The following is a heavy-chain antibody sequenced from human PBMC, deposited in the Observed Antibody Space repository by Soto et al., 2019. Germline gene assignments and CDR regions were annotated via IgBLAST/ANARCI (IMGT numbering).Heavy chain of an antibody. V-gene: IGHV3-30-3*01. CDR3: ARDLSKRGEAYVRNMDV. D-gene: IGHD7-27*01. Sequence: PGGSLRLSCTASGFTFSSYAIHWVRQAPGKGLEWVAVISYDGSHKYYADAVKGRFTISRDNSKNTLYLQMTSLRAEDTAVYYCARDLSKRGEAYVRNMDVWGQGTTETVSS. CDR2: ISYDGSHK. J-gene: IGHJ6*02. CDR1: GFTFSSYA.